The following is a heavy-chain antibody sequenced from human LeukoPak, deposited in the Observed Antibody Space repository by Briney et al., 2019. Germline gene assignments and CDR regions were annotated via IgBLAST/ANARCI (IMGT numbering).Heavy chain of an antibody. D-gene: IGHD2-2*01. CDR2: ISSSSYI. CDR3: ASSRRVVVPAAIWSWFDP. Sequence: GGSLRLSCAASGFTFSSYSMNWVRQAPGKGLEWVSSISSSSYIYYADSVKGRFTISRDNAKNSLYLQMNSLRAEDTAVYYCASSRRVVVPAAIWSWFDPWGQGTLVTVSS. V-gene: IGHV3-21*01. J-gene: IGHJ5*02. CDR1: GFTFSSYS.